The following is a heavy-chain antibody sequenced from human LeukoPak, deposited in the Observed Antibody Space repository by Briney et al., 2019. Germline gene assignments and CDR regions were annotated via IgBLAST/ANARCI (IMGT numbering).Heavy chain of an antibody. Sequence: GGSLRLSCAASGFTFSSYWMHWVRQAPGKGLVWVSHISSDGSSTYYADSVKGRFTISRDNAENTLYLQMNSLRAEDTAVYYCARYLKNYGDYYFDYWGQGTLVTVSS. CDR2: ISSDGSST. V-gene: IGHV3-74*01. CDR3: ARYLKNYGDYYFDY. CDR1: GFTFSSYW. D-gene: IGHD4-17*01. J-gene: IGHJ4*02.